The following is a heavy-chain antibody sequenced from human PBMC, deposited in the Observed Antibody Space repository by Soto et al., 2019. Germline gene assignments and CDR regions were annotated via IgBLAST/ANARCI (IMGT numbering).Heavy chain of an antibody. Sequence: SETLSLTCTVSGGSISSYYWSWIRQPPGKGLEWIGYIYYSGSTNYNPSLKSRVTISVDTSKNQFSLKLSSVTAADTAVYYCAREGYDYDFWSGPIDYWGQGTLVTVSS. CDR1: GGSISSYY. CDR2: IYYSGST. V-gene: IGHV4-59*01. CDR3: AREGYDYDFWSGPIDY. J-gene: IGHJ4*02. D-gene: IGHD3-3*01.